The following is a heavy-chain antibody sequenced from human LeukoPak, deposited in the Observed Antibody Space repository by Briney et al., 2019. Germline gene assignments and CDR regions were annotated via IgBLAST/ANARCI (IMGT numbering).Heavy chain of an antibody. CDR1: GFTFSSYW. CDR2: IKQDGSEK. CDR3: AREHPHYDCWSGYYTSYYYYMEV. J-gene: IGHJ6*03. D-gene: IGHD3-3*01. V-gene: IGHV3-7*01. Sequence: PGGSLRLSCAASGFTFSSYWMSWVRQAPGKGLEWVANIKQDGSEKYYVDSVKGRFTISRDNAKNSLYLQMNSLRAEDTAVYYCAREHPHYDCWSGYYTSYYYYMEVWGKGTAVTVSS.